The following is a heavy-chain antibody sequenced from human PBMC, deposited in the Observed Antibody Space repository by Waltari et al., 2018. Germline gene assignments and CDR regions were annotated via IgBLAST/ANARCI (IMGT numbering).Heavy chain of an antibody. CDR3: ARVGDPRPLPFTVTRDPYGMDV. CDR1: GGSISSSSYY. CDR2: IYYSGST. J-gene: IGHJ6*02. Sequence: QLQLQESGPGLVKPSETLSLTCTVSGGSISSSSYYWGWIRQPPGKGLEWIGSIYYSGSTYYNPSLKSRVTISVDTSKNQFSLKLSSVTAADTAVYYCARVGDPRPLPFTVTRDPYGMDVWGQGTTVTVSS. V-gene: IGHV4-39*07. D-gene: IGHD4-17*01.